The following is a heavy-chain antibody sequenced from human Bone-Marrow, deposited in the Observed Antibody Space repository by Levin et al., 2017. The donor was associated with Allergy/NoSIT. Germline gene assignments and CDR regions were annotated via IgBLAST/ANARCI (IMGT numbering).Heavy chain of an antibody. Sequence: PGGSLRLSCAASGFTLSDYEMHWVRQAPGKGLEWVSYMSNNGSIIYHADSVRGRFILSRDNAKSSLYLQMHSLRVEDSGIYYCVAFGSASFWGQGTLVTVSS. CDR2: MSNNGSII. J-gene: IGHJ4*02. V-gene: IGHV3-48*03. CDR1: GFTLSDYE. D-gene: IGHD2-15*01. CDR3: VAFGSASF.